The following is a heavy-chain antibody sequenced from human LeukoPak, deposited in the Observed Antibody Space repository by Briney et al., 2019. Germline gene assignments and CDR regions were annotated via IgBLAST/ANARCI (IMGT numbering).Heavy chain of an antibody. CDR2: INPSGGST. V-gene: IGHV1-46*01. J-gene: IGHJ4*02. Sequence: ASVKVSCKASGYTFTSYYMHWVRQAPGQGLEWMGIINPSGGSTSYAQKFQGRVTMTRDMSTSTVYMELSSLRSEATAVYYCARDLFHLSEFIGATGGVFDYWGQGTLVTVSS. CDR1: GYTFTSYY. D-gene: IGHD7-27*01. CDR3: ARDLFHLSEFIGATGGVFDY.